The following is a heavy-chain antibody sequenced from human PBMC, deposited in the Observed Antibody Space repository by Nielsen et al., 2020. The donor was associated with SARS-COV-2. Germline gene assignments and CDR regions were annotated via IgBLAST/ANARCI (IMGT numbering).Heavy chain of an antibody. D-gene: IGHD4-17*01. J-gene: IGHJ3*02. V-gene: IGHV4-61*01. Sequence: SETLSLTCTVSGGSVSSGSYYWSWIRQPPGKGLEWIGYIYYSGSTNYNPSLKSRVTISVDTSKNQFSLKLSSVTAADTAVYYCAREDGPGGRYDYGDYGGGAFDIWGQGTMVTVSS. CDR1: GGSVSSGSYY. CDR2: IYYSGST. CDR3: AREDGPGGRYDYGDYGGGAFDI.